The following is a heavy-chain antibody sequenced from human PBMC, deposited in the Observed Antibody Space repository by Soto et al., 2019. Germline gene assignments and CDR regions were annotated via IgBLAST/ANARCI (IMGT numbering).Heavy chain of an antibody. CDR2: IIPIFATA. CDR3: AQCLLGVNYYYGIDV. CDR1: GGTFSSYA. D-gene: IGHD3-16*01. Sequence: QVQLVQSGAEVKKPGSSVKVSCKASGGTFSSYAINWVRQAPGQGLEWMGGIIPIFATADYAQKFQGRVTITADESTSTAYMELSSLISEDTAVYYGAQCLLGVNYYYGIDVWGQGTTVTVSS. J-gene: IGHJ6*02. V-gene: IGHV1-69*12.